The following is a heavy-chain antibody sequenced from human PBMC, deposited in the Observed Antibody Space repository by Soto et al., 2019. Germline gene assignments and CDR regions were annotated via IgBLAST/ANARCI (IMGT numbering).Heavy chain of an antibody. CDR2: ISTTSGSI. D-gene: IGHD3-3*01. J-gene: IGHJ4*02. V-gene: IGHV3-48*02. Sequence: VGSLRLSCAASGFTFSSYSMNWVRQAPGKGLEWISYISTTSGSIYYADSVKGRFTISRDNAKNSLFLQMNSLRDEDTAVYYCARKGVAFDYWGQGALVTVSS. CDR1: GFTFSSYS. CDR3: ARKGVAFDY.